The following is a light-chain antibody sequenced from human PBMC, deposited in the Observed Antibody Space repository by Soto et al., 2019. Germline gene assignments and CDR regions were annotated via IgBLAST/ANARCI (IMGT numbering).Light chain of an antibody. CDR2: AAF. V-gene: IGKV1-16*01. J-gene: IGKJ5*01. CDR1: QGIRNF. CDR3: QQYTDHPT. Sequence: DIRMTQYPSSLSASIGDRVTITCRASQGIRNFLAWFQQKPGKAPKSLIYAAFTLQSGVPTRFSGSGSGTDFNLTISGLQPEDFGTYYCQQYTDHPTFGQGTRLELK.